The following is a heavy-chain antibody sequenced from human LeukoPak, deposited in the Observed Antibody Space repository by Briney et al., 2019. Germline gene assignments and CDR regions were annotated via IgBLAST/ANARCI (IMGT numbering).Heavy chain of an antibody. V-gene: IGHV4-34*01. CDR2: IYHNGST. D-gene: IGHD2-2*02. Sequence: PETLSLSCAVYGGSFCGDYWSWSRDPPGEGLGWSGGIYHNGSTNYYPSPKSRLPISVDTSKHQISLKLSSVAAADTAVYYSARGVGYCSSTSCYTNWFDPWGQGTLVTVSS. CDR3: ARGVGYCSSTSCYTNWFDP. J-gene: IGHJ5*02. CDR1: GGSFCGDY.